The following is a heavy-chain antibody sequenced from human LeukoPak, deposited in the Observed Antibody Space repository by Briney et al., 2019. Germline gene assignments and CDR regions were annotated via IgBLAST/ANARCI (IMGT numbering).Heavy chain of an antibody. CDR1: GFTFSSYW. J-gene: IGHJ4*02. V-gene: IGHV3-7*01. CDR2: IKQDGSEK. CDR3: ARDRLSGSYAGGIWDY. Sequence: PGGSLRLSCAASGFTFSSYWMSWVRQAPGKGLEWVANIKQDGSEKYYVDSVKGRFTISRDNAKNTLYLQMNSLRAEDTAVYYCARDRLSGSYAGGIWDYWGQGTLVTVSS. D-gene: IGHD1-26*01.